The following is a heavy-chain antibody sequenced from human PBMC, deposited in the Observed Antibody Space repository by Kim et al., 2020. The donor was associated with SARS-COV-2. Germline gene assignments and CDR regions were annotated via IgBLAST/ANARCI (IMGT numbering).Heavy chain of an antibody. J-gene: IGHJ4*02. D-gene: IGHD3-10*01. CDR3: ASSRRVRGVIHY. CDR1: GGSFSGYY. V-gene: IGHV4-34*01. CDR2: INHSGST. Sequence: SETLSLTCAVYGGSFSGYYWSWIRQPPGKGLEWIGEINHSGSTNYNPSLKSRVTISVDTSKNQFSLKLSSVTAADTAVYYCASSRRVRGVIHYWGQGTLV.